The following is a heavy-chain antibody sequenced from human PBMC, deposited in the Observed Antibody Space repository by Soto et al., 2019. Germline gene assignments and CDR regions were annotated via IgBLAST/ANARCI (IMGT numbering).Heavy chain of an antibody. Sequence: EVQLLESGGGLVRPGGSLRLSCAASGFTFSSYSMSWVRQAPGKGLEWVSGFRTSGDGGTTYYADSVKGRFTISRDNSKNMLFLQMNSLRAEDTAIYYCAKKVNSGPGSQYFDYWGQGTLVTVSS. J-gene: IGHJ4*02. CDR1: GFTFSSYS. V-gene: IGHV3-23*01. CDR3: AKKVNSGPGSQYFDY. CDR2: FRTSGDGGTT. D-gene: IGHD3-10*01.